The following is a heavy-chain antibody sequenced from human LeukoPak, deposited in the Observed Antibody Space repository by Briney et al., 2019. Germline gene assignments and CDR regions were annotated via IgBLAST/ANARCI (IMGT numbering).Heavy chain of an antibody. Sequence: SETLSLTCVVSGYSIRNGDYWGWIRQSPGKGLEWIASMYNSVSIHYNPSLKSRVAILVDTSKNEFSLKMRSVTAADTAVYYCARNSSSGFFDYWGQGTLATVSS. CDR1: GYSIRNGDY. CDR3: ARNSSSGFFDY. D-gene: IGHD6-6*01. V-gene: IGHV4-38-2*01. CDR2: MYNSVSI. J-gene: IGHJ4*02.